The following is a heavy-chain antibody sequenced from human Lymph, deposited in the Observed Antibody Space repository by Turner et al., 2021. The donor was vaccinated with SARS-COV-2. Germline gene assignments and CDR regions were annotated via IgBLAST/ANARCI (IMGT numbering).Heavy chain of an antibody. V-gene: IGHV5-51*01. CDR3: ARREWGGSLGHIDY. CDR2: IYPSGCNT. J-gene: IGHJ4*02. D-gene: IGHD3-3*01. Sequence: QLVQSGAEVKKLGESLKSSCKGSGYSFTTYWIGWVRQTPGKGLEWVGIIYPSGCNTRYGPSVKGQVTISADKAISTAYLQWSSLKAADTAMYYCARREWGGSLGHIDYWGQGTLVTVSS. CDR1: GYSFTTYW.